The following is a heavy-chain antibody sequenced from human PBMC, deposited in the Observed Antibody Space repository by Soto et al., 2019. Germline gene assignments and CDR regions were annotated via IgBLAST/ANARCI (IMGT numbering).Heavy chain of an antibody. CDR2: ISYDGSNK. CDR3: AKTSRQLWFGELFALDY. Sequence: GGSLRLSCAASGFTFSSYGMHWVRQAPGKGLEWVAVISYDGSNKYYADSVKGRFTISRDNSKNTLYLQMNSLRAEDTAVYYCAKTSRQLWFGELFALDYWGQGTLVTVSS. D-gene: IGHD3-10*01. J-gene: IGHJ4*02. CDR1: GFTFSSYG. V-gene: IGHV3-30*18.